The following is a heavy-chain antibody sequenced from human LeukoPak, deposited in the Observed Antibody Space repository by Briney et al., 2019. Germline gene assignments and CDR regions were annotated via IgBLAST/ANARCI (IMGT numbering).Heavy chain of an antibody. CDR3: AKNYCPYYYDSSFNYYFYGMDV. D-gene: IGHD3-22*01. CDR2: ISWNGDNI. J-gene: IGHJ6*02. V-gene: IGHV3-9*01. CDR1: GFTFDDYA. Sequence: GRSLRLYCAASGFTFDDYAIHWVRQAPGKGLEWVSGISWNGDNIDYADSVKGRFTISRDNAKNSLYLQMNSLRAEDTALYYCAKNYCPYYYDSSFNYYFYGMDVWGQGTTVTVSS.